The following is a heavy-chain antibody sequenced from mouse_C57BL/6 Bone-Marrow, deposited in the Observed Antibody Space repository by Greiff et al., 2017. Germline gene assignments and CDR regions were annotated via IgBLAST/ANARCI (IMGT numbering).Heavy chain of an antibody. Sequence: VQLQQPGAELVMPGASVKLSCKASGYTFTSYWMHWVKQRPGQGLEWIGEIDPSDSYTNYNQKFKGKSTLTVDKSSSTAYMQLSSLTSEDSAVYSCARHASYVPFRYWGQGTTLTVSS. CDR3: ARHASYVPFRY. V-gene: IGHV1-69*01. CDR1: GYTFTSYW. J-gene: IGHJ2*01. D-gene: IGHD6-1*01. CDR2: IDPSDSYT.